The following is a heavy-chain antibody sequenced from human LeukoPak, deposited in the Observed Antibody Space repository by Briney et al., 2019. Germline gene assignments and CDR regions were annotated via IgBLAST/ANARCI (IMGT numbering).Heavy chain of an antibody. CDR3: AKGTVVVVTSFDY. V-gene: IGHV3-23*01. D-gene: IGHD3-22*01. Sequence: PGGSLRLSCAASGFTFSSYAISWVRQAPGKGLEWVSAISGSGGSTYYADSVKCRFTISRDNSKHTLYLQMNSLRAEDKAVYYCAKGTVVVVTSFDYWGQGTLVTVSS. CDR1: GFTFSSYA. CDR2: ISGSGGST. J-gene: IGHJ4*02.